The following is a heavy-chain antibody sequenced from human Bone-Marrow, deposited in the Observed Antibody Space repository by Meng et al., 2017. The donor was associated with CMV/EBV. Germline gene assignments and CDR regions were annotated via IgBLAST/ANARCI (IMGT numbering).Heavy chain of an antibody. Sequence: GGSLRLSCAASGFSFMAYNMNWVRQAPGKGLEWVSSISGSGQDTYYADSLRGRFTVSRDNRKKSLYLQIDGLGVEDTAVYYCARDFRTFCGSPDCYDGFHHWGQGTRVTVSS. J-gene: IGHJ4*02. CDR2: ISGSGQDT. CDR1: GFSFMAYN. D-gene: IGHD2-21*02. V-gene: IGHV3-21*01. CDR3: ARDFRTFCGSPDCYDGFHH.